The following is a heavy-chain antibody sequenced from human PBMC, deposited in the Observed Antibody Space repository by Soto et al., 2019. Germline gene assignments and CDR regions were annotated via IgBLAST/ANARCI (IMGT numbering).Heavy chain of an antibody. CDR2: ISAAGDP. D-gene: IGHD3-9*01. CDR3: ARIDRDFYGLDV. J-gene: IGHJ6*02. CDR1: GFTFRNYD. V-gene: IGHV3-13*05. Sequence: ESGGGLVQPGGSLRLSCEASGFTFRNYDMHWVRQGTGKGLEWVSGISAAGDPDYADSVEGRFTISRENAQNSFFLQMNSLRVGDTAVYYCARIDRDFYGLDVWGQGTTVIVSS.